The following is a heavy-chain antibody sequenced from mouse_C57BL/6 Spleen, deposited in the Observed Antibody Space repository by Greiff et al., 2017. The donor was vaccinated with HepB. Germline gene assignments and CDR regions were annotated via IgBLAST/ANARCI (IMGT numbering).Heavy chain of an antibody. V-gene: IGHV1-50*01. CDR1: GYTFTSYW. Sequence: QVQLQQSGAELVKPGASVKLSCKASGYTFTSYWMQWVKQRPGQGLEWIGEIDPSDSYTNYNQKFKGKATLTVDTSSSTAYMQLSSLTSEDSAVYYCASGGPLYDGYHSDYWGQGTTLTVSS. CDR2: IDPSDSYT. J-gene: IGHJ2*01. D-gene: IGHD2-3*01. CDR3: ASGGPLYDGYHSDY.